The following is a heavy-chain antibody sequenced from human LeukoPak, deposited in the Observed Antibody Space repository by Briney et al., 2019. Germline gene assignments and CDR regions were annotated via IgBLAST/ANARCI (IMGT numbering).Heavy chain of an antibody. J-gene: IGHJ5*02. CDR3: AKGAASALVDWFDP. CDR1: GFTFSSYA. V-gene: IGHV3-23*01. Sequence: GESLRLSCAASGFTFSSYAMSWVRQAPGKGLEWVSSVTGSGGGTFYADSVKGRFTISRDNSQNTLYLQMNSLGAEDTAVYYCAKGAASALVDWFDPWGQGTLVTVSS. D-gene: IGHD6-25*01. CDR2: VTGSGGGT.